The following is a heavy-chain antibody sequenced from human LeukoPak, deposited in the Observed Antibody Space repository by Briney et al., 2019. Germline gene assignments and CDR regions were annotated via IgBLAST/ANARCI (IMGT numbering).Heavy chain of an antibody. V-gene: IGHV1-18*01. CDR3: ARDEYYYDSSGYYSPLDY. Sequence: GASVKSSCKASGYTFTSYDINWVRQDTGQGLEWMGWTKPNRVNTNYAQKLQGRVTMTTDTSTSTGYMELRSLRSDDTAVYYCARDEYYYDSSGYYSPLDYWGQGTLVTVSS. J-gene: IGHJ4*02. D-gene: IGHD3-22*01. CDR1: GYTFTSYD. CDR2: TKPNRVNT.